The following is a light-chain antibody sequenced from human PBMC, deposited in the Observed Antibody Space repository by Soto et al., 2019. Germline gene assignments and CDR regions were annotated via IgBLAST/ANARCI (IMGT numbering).Light chain of an antibody. Sequence: QSVLTQPPSVSGAPGQRVTISCTGSSSNIGAGYDVHWYQQLPGAAPKLLIYGDSNRPSGVPDRFSASKSGTSASLAITGLQAEDEADYYCSSYAGSNVWVFGGGTKLTVL. CDR2: GDS. CDR3: SSYAGSNVWV. V-gene: IGLV1-40*01. J-gene: IGLJ3*02. CDR1: SSNIGAGYD.